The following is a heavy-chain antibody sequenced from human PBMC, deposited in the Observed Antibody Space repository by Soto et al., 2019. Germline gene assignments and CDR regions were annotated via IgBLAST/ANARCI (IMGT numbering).Heavy chain of an antibody. D-gene: IGHD3-10*01. J-gene: IGHJ4*02. Sequence: EVQVVESGGGLVKPGGSLRLSCAASGFAFSPAWMTWVRQAPGKGLEWVALIKSKTSGETRAYAAPVKGSFTISRDDSETTVFLQMDSLKTEDTAVYYCVREDAARGFGESDYWGRGTLVTVSS. CDR3: VREDAARGFGESDY. CDR2: IKSKTSGETR. V-gene: IGHV3-15*01. CDR1: GFAFSPAW.